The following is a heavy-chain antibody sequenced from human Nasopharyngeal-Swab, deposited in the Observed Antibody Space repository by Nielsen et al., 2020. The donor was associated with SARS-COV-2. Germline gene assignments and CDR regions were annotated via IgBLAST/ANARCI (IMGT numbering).Heavy chain of an antibody. Sequence: SQTLSLTCAVYGGSFSGYYWSWIRQPPGKGLEWIGEINHSGSTNYNPSIKSRVTISVDTSKNQFSLKLSSVTAADTAVYYCARGGTSFRRDGYLPSYYYYMDVLGKGTTVTVSS. CDR1: GGSFSGYY. V-gene: IGHV4-34*01. D-gene: IGHD5-24*01. J-gene: IGHJ6*03. CDR3: ARGGTSFRRDGYLPSYYYYMDV. CDR2: INHSGST.